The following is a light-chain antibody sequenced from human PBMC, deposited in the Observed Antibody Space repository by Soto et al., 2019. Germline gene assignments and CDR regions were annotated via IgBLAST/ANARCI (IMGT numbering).Light chain of an antibody. CDR3: QQYNNLPQT. V-gene: IGKV3-15*01. CDR2: GAS. J-gene: IGKJ1*01. CDR1: QTIRSS. Sequence: EVVMTQSPATLSVSLGERATLSCRASQTIRSSLAWYQQKPGQAPRLLIYGASTRATDIPARFGGSGSGTEFTLTISSLQSEDSAIYYCQQYNNLPQTFGQGTKVEIK.